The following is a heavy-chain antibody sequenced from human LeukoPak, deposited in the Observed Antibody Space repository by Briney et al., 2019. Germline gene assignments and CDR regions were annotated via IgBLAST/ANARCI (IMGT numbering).Heavy chain of an antibody. CDR1: GGSFSGYY. CDR2: INHSRST. V-gene: IGHV4-34*01. CDR3: ASDAWGTGKFDY. Sequence: PSETLSLTCAVYGGSFSGYYWSWIRQPPGKGLEWIGEINHSRSTNYNPSLKSRVTISVDTSKNQFSLKLSSVTAADTAVYYCASDAWGTGKFDYWGQGTLVTVSS. D-gene: IGHD7-27*01. J-gene: IGHJ4*02.